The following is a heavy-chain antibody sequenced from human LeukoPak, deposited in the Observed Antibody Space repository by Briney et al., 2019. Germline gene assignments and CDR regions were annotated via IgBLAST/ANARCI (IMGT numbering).Heavy chain of an antibody. D-gene: IGHD6-6*01. V-gene: IGHV3-30*01. J-gene: IGHJ4*02. CDR3: ARERTSSSSDYYFDC. Sequence: GGSLRLSCAASGFTFSSYAIHCDRQAPGKGLEWVAVISNDGSNKYYADSVKGRFTISRDNSKNTPYLQMNSLRTEDTAVYYCARERTSSSSDYYFDCWGKGTLVTVSS. CDR2: ISNDGSNK. CDR1: GFTFSSYA.